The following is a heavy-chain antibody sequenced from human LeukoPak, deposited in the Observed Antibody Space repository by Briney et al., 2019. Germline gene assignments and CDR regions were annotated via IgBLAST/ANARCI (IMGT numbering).Heavy chain of an antibody. J-gene: IGHJ4*02. V-gene: IGHV3-7*03. CDR3: AKAMVRGVIILDFDY. CDR1: GFNFNNYW. Sequence: GGSLRLSCAASGFNFNNYWMTWVRQAPGKGLEWVANIKQDGTEKYYVDSVKGRFTISRDNSKNTLYLQMNSLRAEDTAVYYCAKAMVRGVIILDFDYWGQGTLVTVSS. CDR2: IKQDGTEK. D-gene: IGHD3-10*01.